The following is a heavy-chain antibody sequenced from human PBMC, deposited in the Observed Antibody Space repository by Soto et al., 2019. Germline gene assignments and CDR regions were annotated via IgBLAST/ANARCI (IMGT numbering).Heavy chain of an antibody. J-gene: IGHJ6*02. CDR1: GGSISSDTCS. D-gene: IGHD1-1*01. Sequence: QLQLQESGSGLVKPSQTLSLTCAVSGGSISSDTCSWSWIRQPPGKGLEWIGYIYHSGSTDYNPYRKRRLSSTGSKSKDPFALKLSSVLAADTSVYFQGREPVNVGYGIDGWGQGTTVTVSS. V-gene: IGHV4-30-2*01. CDR2: IYHSGST. CDR3: GREPVNVGYGIDG.